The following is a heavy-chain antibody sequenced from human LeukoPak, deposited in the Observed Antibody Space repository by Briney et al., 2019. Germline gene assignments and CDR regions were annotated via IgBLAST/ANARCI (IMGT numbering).Heavy chain of an antibody. CDR2: INPNSGGT. D-gene: IGHD2-15*01. Sequence: ASVKVSCKASGYTFTGYYMHWVRQAPGQGLEWMGWINPNSGGTNYAQKFQGRVTMTRDTSISTAYMELSRLRFDDTAVYYCTHCSGGSCYSGPSFDYWGQGTLVTVSS. V-gene: IGHV1-2*02. J-gene: IGHJ4*02. CDR1: GYTFTGYY. CDR3: THCSGGSCYSGPSFDY.